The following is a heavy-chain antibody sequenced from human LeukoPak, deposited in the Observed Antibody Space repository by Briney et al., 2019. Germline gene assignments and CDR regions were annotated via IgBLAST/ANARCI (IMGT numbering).Heavy chain of an antibody. V-gene: IGHV3-48*04. CDR2: ISSGATTT. CDR3: AKGTVGAKF. CDR1: GFTLTSDS. Sequence: GGSLRLSCAASGFTLTSDSMNWVRQAPGKGLEWISYISSGATTTYYADSVKGRFTISRDTAQNSLYLQMNFLRVDDTAVYYCAKGTVGAKFWGQGTLVIVSS. J-gene: IGHJ4*02. D-gene: IGHD1-26*01.